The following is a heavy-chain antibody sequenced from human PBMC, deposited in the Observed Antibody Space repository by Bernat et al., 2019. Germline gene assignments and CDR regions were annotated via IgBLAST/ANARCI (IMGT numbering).Heavy chain of an antibody. CDR3: ARRLKLLSTGDAFDL. CDR1: GGSISSFY. J-gene: IGHJ3*01. V-gene: IGHV4-59*08. Sequence: QVQLQESGPGLVKPSETLSLTCTVSGGSISSFYWTWIRQPPGKGLEWIGYIYYSGSTNYNPSLKGRVTISVDTSKNQFSLKLSSVTAADTAVYYCARRLKLLSTGDAFDLWGQGTMVTVSS. CDR2: IYYSGST. D-gene: IGHD3-10*01.